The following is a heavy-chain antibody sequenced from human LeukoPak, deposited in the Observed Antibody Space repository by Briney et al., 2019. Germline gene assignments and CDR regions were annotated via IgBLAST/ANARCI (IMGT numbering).Heavy chain of an antibody. CDR1: GGSFSGYY. CDR3: SRQNITAWYFDL. J-gene: IGHJ2*01. CDR2: IYYSGST. D-gene: IGHD3-3*01. Sequence: SETLSLTCAVYGGSFSGYYWSWVRQHPGKGLELIGYIYYSGSTYYNPSLKSRVTMSVDTSKKQFSLKLSSVTAADTAVYFCSRQNITAWYFDLWGRGTLVTVSS. V-gene: IGHV4-31*11.